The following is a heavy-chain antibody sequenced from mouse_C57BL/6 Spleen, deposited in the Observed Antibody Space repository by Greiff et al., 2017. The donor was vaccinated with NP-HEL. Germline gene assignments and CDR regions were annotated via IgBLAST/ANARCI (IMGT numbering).Heavy chain of an antibody. CDR1: GYSITSGYY. CDR2: ISYDGSN. D-gene: IGHD2-4*01. CDR3: ARGGDYDYAWFAY. Sequence: VQLKESGPGLVKPSQSLSLTCSVTGYSITSGYYWNWIRQFPGNKLEWMGYISYDGSNNYNPSLKNRISITRDTSKNQFFLKLNSVTTEDTATYYCARGGDYDYAWFAYWGQGTLVTVSA. J-gene: IGHJ3*01. V-gene: IGHV3-6*01.